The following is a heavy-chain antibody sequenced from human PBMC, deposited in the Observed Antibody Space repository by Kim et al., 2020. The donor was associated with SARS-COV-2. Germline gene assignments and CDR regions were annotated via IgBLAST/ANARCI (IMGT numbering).Heavy chain of an antibody. D-gene: IGHD1-1*01. CDR1: GFTFRSSS. CDR2: ISYDGSNK. V-gene: IGHV3-30*04. Sequence: GGSLRLSCAVSGFTFRSSSMHWVRQAPGKGLEWLAIISYDGSNKYYSDSVKGRFTISRDNSENTLYLQMSSLRPEDTALYYCVREESGTYKAPDRWGQGTLVTVSS. J-gene: IGHJ5*02. CDR3: VREESGTYKAPDR.